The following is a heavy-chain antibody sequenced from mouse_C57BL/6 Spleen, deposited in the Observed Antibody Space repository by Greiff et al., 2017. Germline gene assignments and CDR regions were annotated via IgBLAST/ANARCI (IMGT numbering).Heavy chain of an antibody. D-gene: IGHD2-1*01. CDR2: IHPNSGST. CDR1: GYTFTSYW. Sequence: QVQLQQPGAELVKPGASVKLSCKASGYTFTSYWMHWVKQRPGQGLEWIGMIHPNSGSTNYNEKFKSKDTLTVDKSSSTAYMQLSSLTSEDSAVYYCARGDYGNLHFDYWGQGTTLTVSS. V-gene: IGHV1-64*01. J-gene: IGHJ2*01. CDR3: ARGDYGNLHFDY.